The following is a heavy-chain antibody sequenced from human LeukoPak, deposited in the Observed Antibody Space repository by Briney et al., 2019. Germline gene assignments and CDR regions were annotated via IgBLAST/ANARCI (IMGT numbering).Heavy chain of an antibody. V-gene: IGHV3-23*01. J-gene: IGHJ4*02. CDR1: GFTFSSYA. Sequence: QSGGSLRLSCAVSGFTFSSYAMSWVRQAPGKGLEWVSAISGSGGSTYYADSVKGRFTISRDNSKNTLYLQMNSLRAEDTAVYYCAKGNYDFWSGEAYYFDYWGQGTLVTVSS. D-gene: IGHD3-3*01. CDR3: AKGNYDFWSGEAYYFDY. CDR2: ISGSGGST.